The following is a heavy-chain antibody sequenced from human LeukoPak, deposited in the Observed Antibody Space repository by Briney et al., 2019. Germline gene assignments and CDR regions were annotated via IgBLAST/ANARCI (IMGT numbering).Heavy chain of an antibody. D-gene: IGHD5-24*01. CDR1: GGSMSSGGYY. V-gene: IGHV4-31*03. CDR2: SYFSGST. Sequence: SQTLSLTCTVFGGSMSSGGYYWGWIRQHPGKGLEWIGYSYFSGSTYYNPSLKSRVTISLDTSKKQFSLKLNSVTAADTAVYYCARVGATIGNAFDIWGQGTMVTVSS. CDR3: ARVGATIGNAFDI. J-gene: IGHJ3*02.